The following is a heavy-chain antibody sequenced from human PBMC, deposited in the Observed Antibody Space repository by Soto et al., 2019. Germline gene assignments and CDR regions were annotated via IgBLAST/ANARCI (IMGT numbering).Heavy chain of an antibody. CDR1: GGSVSSGSYY. V-gene: IGHV4-61*01. J-gene: IGHJ4*02. D-gene: IGHD3-16*01. CDR3: ERDPLYKLYESN. Sequence: TGSGGSVSSGSYYWSWIRQPPGKGLEWIGYIYYSGSTNYNPSLKSRVTISVDTSKNQFSLKLSSVTAAATAVYYCERDPLYKLYESNWGQGTLVTVSS. CDR2: IYYSGST.